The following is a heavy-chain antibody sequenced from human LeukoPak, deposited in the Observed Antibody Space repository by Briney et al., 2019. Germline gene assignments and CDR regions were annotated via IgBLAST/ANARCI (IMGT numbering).Heavy chain of an antibody. D-gene: IGHD5-12*01. Sequence: GASVKVSCKASGYTFTSYYMHWVRQAPGQGLEWMGGIIPIFGTANYAQKFQGRVTITADESTSTAYMELSSLRSEDTAVYYCARAVATRDLDYWGQGTLVTVSS. CDR1: GYTFTSYY. V-gene: IGHV1-69*13. J-gene: IGHJ4*02. CDR3: ARAVATRDLDY. CDR2: IIPIFGTA.